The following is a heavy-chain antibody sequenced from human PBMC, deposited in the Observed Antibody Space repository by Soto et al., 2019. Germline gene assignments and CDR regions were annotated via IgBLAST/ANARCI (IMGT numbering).Heavy chain of an antibody. CDR1: EGTFSSYA. CDR3: VVTEAGTAGLY. CDR2: IIPIFGTA. J-gene: IGHJ4*01. Sequence: QVQLVQSGAEVKKPGSSVKVSCKASEGTFSSYAISWVRQAPGQGLEWMGGIIPIFGTANYAQKFQGRVTIIADKSTSTAYMELSSLRSEDTAVYYCVVTEAGTAGLYWGHGTLVTVSS. D-gene: IGHD6-13*01. V-gene: IGHV1-69*06.